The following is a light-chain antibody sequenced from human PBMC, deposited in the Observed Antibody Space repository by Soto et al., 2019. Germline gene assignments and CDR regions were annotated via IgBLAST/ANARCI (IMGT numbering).Light chain of an antibody. CDR3: QQYNNWPPFT. V-gene: IGKV3-15*01. CDR1: QSVGSK. CDR2: DAS. Sequence: EIVMTQSPATLSVSPGERASLSCRASQSVGSKLAWYHHKPGQAPRLLIYDASTRATGFPARFSGSGSGTEVTLTISSLQPEDFAVYYCQQYNNWPPFTFGPGTKVDIK. J-gene: IGKJ3*01.